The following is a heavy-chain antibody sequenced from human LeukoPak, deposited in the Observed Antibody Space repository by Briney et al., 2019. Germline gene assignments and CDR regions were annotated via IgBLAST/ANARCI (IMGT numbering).Heavy chain of an antibody. D-gene: IGHD1-26*01. CDR2: ISGDHAT. V-gene: IGHV3-23*01. J-gene: IGHJ6*03. CDR1: GFTFGHYA. Sequence: GGSLRLSCAASGFTFGHYAMSWVRQAPGKGLEWVAAISGDHATYDSNSLRGRFTISRDNSKNMLYLQMNGLRAEDTAVYYCARESGIMVGDYYYYYMDVWGIGTTVTVSS. CDR3: ARESGIMVGDYYYYYMDV.